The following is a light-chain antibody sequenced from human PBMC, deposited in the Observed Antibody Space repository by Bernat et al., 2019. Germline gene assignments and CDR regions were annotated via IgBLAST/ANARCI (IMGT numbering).Light chain of an antibody. J-gene: IGKJ2*01. Sequence: IVLTQSSPTLSLSPGERATLSCSASQRISSYLAWYQQKPGQAPMLLIYDASYRATGIPARFSCSGSGTDFTLTISSLEPEDFAVYYCQQRYNGPYTFGKGTKLEIK. CDR3: QQRYNGPYT. CDR2: DAS. CDR1: QRISSY. V-gene: IGKV3-11*01.